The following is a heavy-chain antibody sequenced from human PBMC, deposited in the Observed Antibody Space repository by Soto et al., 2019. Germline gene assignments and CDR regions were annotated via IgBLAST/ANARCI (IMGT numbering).Heavy chain of an antibody. V-gene: IGHV4-31*03. Sequence: QVQLEESGPGLVKPSQTLSLTCSVSGGSFSSDSFIWSWVRQFPGKGLEWIGYIYYSGTTYYNPSLRSRVIMSVDTSKNQFSLKLSSVTAVDTAVYYCARDHKWDGMDVWGQGTTVTVSS. CDR3: ARDHKWDGMDV. CDR1: GGSFSSDSFI. J-gene: IGHJ6*02. D-gene: IGHD1-26*01. CDR2: IYYSGTT.